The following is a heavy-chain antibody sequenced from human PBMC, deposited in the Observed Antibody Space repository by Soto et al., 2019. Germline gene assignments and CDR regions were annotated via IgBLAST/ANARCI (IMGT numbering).Heavy chain of an antibody. CDR1: GGSISSYY. Sequence: SETLSLTCTVSGGSISSYYWSWIRQPAGKGLEWIGRIYTSGSTNYNPSLKSRVTMSVDTSKNQFSLKLSSVTAADTAVYYCARDYDSSGYNHYYYYGMDVWGQGTTVTVSS. D-gene: IGHD3-22*01. V-gene: IGHV4-4*07. CDR3: ARDYDSSGYNHYYYYGMDV. J-gene: IGHJ6*02. CDR2: IYTSGST.